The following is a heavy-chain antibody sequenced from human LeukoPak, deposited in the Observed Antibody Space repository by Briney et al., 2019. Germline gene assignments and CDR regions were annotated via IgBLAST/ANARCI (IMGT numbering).Heavy chain of an antibody. CDR2: INANRGTT. J-gene: IGHJ5*01. V-gene: IGHV3-23*01. CDR1: GFAFSVYA. D-gene: IGHD6-19*01. Sequence: GGSLRLSCTASGFAFSVYAMSWLRQPPGKGLEGVSTINANRGTTFYAASVRGRSTISRDNSKNTLYLQLNTLRADDTATYYCAKPISGGLAVTADWFHPWGQGTLVVVSS. CDR3: AKPISGGLAVTADWFHP.